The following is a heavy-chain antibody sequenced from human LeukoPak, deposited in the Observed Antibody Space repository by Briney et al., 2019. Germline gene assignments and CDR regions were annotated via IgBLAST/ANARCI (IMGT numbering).Heavy chain of an antibody. CDR1: GFTFSSYV. CDR2: ISHDGFI. J-gene: IGHJ4*02. CDR3: ARDWVYKIDY. V-gene: IGHV3-74*01. D-gene: IGHD5-24*01. Sequence: SGGSLRLSCEAAGFTFSSYVMHWVRRTPGKGLVWVSRISHDGFISYADSVKGRFTISRDNAKNTLILQMNSLRAEDTAVYYCARDWVYKIDYWGRGTLVTVSS.